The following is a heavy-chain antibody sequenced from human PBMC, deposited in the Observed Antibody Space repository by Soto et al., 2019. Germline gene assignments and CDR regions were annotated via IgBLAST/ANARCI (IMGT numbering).Heavy chain of an antibody. CDR2: IDSSVTTI. CDR3: ARDAPYTNSWFPSYCMDV. CDR1: GFTFGTYS. J-gene: IGHJ6*03. Sequence: EAQLVESGGDLVQQGGSLTLSCAASGFTFGTYSMTWVRQAPGKGLEWVAYIDSSVTTIYYADSVKGRFTISRDNAKNSLYLQMNSLRAEDTAVYYCARDAPYTNSWFPSYCMDVWGRGTTVTVSS. V-gene: IGHV3-48*01. D-gene: IGHD6-13*01.